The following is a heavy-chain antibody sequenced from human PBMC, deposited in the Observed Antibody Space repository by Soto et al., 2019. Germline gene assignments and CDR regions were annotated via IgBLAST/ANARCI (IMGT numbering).Heavy chain of an antibody. CDR1: GFTFSSYS. Sequence: GGSLRLSCAASGFTFSSYSMNWVRQAPGKGLEWVSYISSSSSTIYYADSVKGRFTISRDNAKNSLYLQMNSLRDEDTAVYYCARERDDISTVFNWFDPWGQGTLVTVSS. D-gene: IGHD4-17*01. CDR3: ARERDDISTVFNWFDP. J-gene: IGHJ5*02. V-gene: IGHV3-48*02. CDR2: ISSSSSTI.